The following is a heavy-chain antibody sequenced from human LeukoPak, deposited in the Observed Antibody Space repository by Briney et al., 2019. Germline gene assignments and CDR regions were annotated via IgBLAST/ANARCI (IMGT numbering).Heavy chain of an antibody. D-gene: IGHD1-26*01. Sequence: ASVKVSCKASGYTFTSYDINWVRQATGQGLERMGWMNPNSGNTGYAQKFQGRVTMTRNTSMSTAYMELSSLRSEDTAVYYCASGPGSYGTSGAFDIWGQGTMVTVSS. J-gene: IGHJ3*02. V-gene: IGHV1-8*01. CDR1: GYTFTSYD. CDR2: MNPNSGNT. CDR3: ASGPGSYGTSGAFDI.